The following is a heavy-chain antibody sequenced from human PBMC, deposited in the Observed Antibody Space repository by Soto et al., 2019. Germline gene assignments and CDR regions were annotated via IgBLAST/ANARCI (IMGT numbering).Heavy chain of an antibody. D-gene: IGHD6-6*01. CDR2: ISYDGSNK. Sequence: GSLRLSCAASGFTFSSYAMHWVRQAPGKGLEWVAVISYDGSNKYYADSVKGRFTISRDNSKNTLYLQMNSLRAEDTAVYYCARDRSRHLDYWGQGTLVTVSS. V-gene: IGHV3-30-3*01. CDR3: ARDRSRHLDY. J-gene: IGHJ4*02. CDR1: GFTFSSYA.